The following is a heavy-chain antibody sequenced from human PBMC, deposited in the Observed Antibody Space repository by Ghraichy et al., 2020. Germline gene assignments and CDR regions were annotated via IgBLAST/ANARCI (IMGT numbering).Heavy chain of an antibody. Sequence: SETLSLTCTVSGGSISSRSYYWAWIRQPPGKGLEWIGSIYYSGSTYYNPSLKSRVTISVDTSKNQFSLKLNSVTAADTAVYYCARLYHTQDDYAGGALDYWGQGTLGTVSS. CDR3: ARLYHTQDDYAGGALDY. CDR2: IYYSGST. V-gene: IGHV4-39*01. J-gene: IGHJ4*02. CDR1: GGSISSRSYY. D-gene: IGHD3-16*01.